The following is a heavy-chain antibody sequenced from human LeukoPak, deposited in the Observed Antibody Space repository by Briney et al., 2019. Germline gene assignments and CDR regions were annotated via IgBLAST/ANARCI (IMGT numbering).Heavy chain of an antibody. V-gene: IGHV4-31*03. Sequence: PSQTLSLTCTVSGGSISSGGYYWRWIRQHPGRGLVCIGYIYYSWSTYYNPSLKSRVTILVDTSKNQFSLKLSSVTAADTAVYYCARVESMDYYDSSGFFQHWGQGTLVTVSS. D-gene: IGHD3-22*01. CDR2: IYYSWST. CDR3: ARVESMDYYDSSGFFQH. J-gene: IGHJ1*01. CDR1: GGSISSGGYY.